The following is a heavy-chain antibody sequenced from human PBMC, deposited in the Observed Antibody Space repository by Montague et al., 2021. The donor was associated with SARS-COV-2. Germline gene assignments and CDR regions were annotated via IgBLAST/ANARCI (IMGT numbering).Heavy chain of an antibody. Sequence: SLRLYCAASGFTFTNYAMHWVRQAPGKGLEWVAVVSSDGYNKFYADSARGRFTISRDNSKNTLFLQMNSLGPEDTAVYYCASLPWTLATTWSYWGQGALVTVSS. CDR1: GFTFTNYA. J-gene: IGHJ4*02. CDR2: VSSDGYNK. D-gene: IGHD4-17*01. CDR3: ASLPWTLATTWSY. V-gene: IGHV3-30*04.